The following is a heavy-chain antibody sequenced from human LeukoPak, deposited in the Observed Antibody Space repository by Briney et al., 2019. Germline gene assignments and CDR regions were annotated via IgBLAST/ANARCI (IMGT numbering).Heavy chain of an antibody. CDR1: GGSFSSNY. CDR2: ISYCCSS. CDR3: ARGAEYYDFWSGYYDAFDI. J-gene: IGHJ3*02. V-gene: IGHV4-39*07. Sequence: SETLSLTCAVYGGSFSSNYWGWIRLPPAPGLELVWIISYCCSSYYNHSLKSRVSITIDTSKNQFSLRLSSVTAAATAVYYCARGAEYYDFWSGYYDAFDIWGQGTMVTVSS. D-gene: IGHD3-3*01.